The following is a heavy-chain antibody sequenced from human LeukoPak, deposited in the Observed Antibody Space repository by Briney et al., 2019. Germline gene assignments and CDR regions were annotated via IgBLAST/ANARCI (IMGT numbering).Heavy chain of an antibody. Sequence: GGSLRLSCAASGFTFSSHGMHWVRQAPGQGLEWVAVIWYDGNYKFYADSVKGRFTISRDNSKNILYLQMNSLSAEDTAVYYCAKDLGDFWSGYYTGLDYWGQGTLVTVSS. J-gene: IGHJ4*02. D-gene: IGHD3-3*01. CDR1: GFTFSSHG. CDR2: IWYDGNYK. CDR3: AKDLGDFWSGYYTGLDY. V-gene: IGHV3-33*06.